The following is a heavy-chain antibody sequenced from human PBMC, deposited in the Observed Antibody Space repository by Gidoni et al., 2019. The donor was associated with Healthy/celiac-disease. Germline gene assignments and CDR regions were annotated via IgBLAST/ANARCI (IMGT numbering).Heavy chain of an antibody. CDR2: ISGSGGST. D-gene: IGHD3-16*01. CDR3: AKDWGAHRDGSRIEGDY. J-gene: IGHJ4*02. CDR1: GFTFSSYA. V-gene: IGHV3-23*01. Sequence: EVQLLESGGGLVQPGGSLRLSCAASGFTFSSYAMSWFRQAPGKGLEWVSAISGSGGSTYYADSVKGRFTISRDNFKNTLYLQMNSLRAEDTAVYYCAKDWGAHRDGSRIEGDYWGQGTLVTVSS.